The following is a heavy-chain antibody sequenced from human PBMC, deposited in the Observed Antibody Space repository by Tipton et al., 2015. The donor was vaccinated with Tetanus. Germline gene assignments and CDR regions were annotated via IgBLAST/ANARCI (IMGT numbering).Heavy chain of an antibody. Sequence: TLSLTCTISGGSFGNFYWAWIRQPPGRGLEWIGYIYYSGSTNYDPTLKSRVTISLDTSKNHFYLKMSSVTAADPAMDYCARVWFGDLFGVGAFDTWGQGTMVTVSS. J-gene: IGHJ3*02. CDR2: IYYSGST. CDR1: GGSFGNFY. V-gene: IGHV4-59*01. D-gene: IGHD3-10*01. CDR3: ARVWFGDLFGVGAFDT.